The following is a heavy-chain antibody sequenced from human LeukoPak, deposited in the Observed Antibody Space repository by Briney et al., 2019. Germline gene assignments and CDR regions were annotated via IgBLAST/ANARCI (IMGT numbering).Heavy chain of an antibody. J-gene: IGHJ4*02. D-gene: IGHD6-13*01. CDR2: INPNSGGT. V-gene: IGHV1-2*02. CDR1: GYTLTGYY. Sequence: ASVYVSCKASGYTLTGYYVHWVRQAPGHGREWMGWINPNSGGTNYAQKFQGRVTMTRDTSISTAYMELSRLRSDDTAVYYCARVRAAGIWDFDYWGQGTLVTVSS. CDR3: ARVRAAGIWDFDY.